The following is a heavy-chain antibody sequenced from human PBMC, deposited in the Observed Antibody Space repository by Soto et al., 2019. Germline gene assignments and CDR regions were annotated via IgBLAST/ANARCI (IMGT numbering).Heavy chain of an antibody. CDR2: IYYSGST. Sequence: SETLSLTCTVSGGSISSYSWSWIRQPPGKGLEWIGYIYYSGSTNYNPSLKSRVTISVDTSKNQFSLKLSSVTAADTAVYYCARSELAHYYGSGSFDYWGQGTLVTVSS. V-gene: IGHV4-59*01. D-gene: IGHD3-10*01. CDR1: GGSISSYS. CDR3: ARSELAHYYGSGSFDY. J-gene: IGHJ4*02.